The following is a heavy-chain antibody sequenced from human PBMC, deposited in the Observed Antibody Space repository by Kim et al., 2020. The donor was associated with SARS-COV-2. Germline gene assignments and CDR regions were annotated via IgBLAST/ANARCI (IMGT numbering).Heavy chain of an antibody. V-gene: IGHV3-30*01. J-gene: IGHJ6*02. D-gene: IGHD5-18*01. CDR3: ARGNSHEMVSLSGYSNGMDV. Sequence: GRFTISSDTSKNTLYLQMNSLRAEDTAVYYCARGNSHEMVSLSGYSNGMDVWGQGTTVTVSS.